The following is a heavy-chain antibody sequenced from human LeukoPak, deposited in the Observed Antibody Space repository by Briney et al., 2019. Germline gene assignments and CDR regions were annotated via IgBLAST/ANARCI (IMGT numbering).Heavy chain of an antibody. Sequence: ASVKVSCKASGYTFSSYEIHWVRQATGQGHEWMGRVNPSTGDTTYGQKFQDRISITRDTSRRSSDMELNTLRSEDTAIYYCARLRFSSSGSNFDYWGQGTLVTVSS. CDR2: VNPSTGDT. J-gene: IGHJ4*02. V-gene: IGHV1-8*03. CDR3: ARLRFSSSGSNFDY. CDR1: GYTFSSYE. D-gene: IGHD6-19*01.